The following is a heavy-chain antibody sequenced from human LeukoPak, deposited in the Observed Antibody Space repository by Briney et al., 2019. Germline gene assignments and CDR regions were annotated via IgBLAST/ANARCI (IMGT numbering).Heavy chain of an antibody. Sequence: PGGSLRLSCAASGFTFSSYWMHWVRQAPGKGLVWVSRIDNDGRGTSYADSVKGRFTISGDNAKNSLYLQMNSLRAGDTAVYYCARVGHYWDRALDYWGQGTLVTVSS. D-gene: IGHD3-22*01. V-gene: IGHV3-74*01. CDR3: ARVGHYWDRALDY. CDR1: GFTFSSYW. CDR2: IDNDGRGT. J-gene: IGHJ4*02.